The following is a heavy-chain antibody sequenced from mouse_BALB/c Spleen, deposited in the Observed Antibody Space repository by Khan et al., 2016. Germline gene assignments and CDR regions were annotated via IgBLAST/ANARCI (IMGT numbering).Heavy chain of an antibody. D-gene: IGHD2-2*01. CDR1: GYSITSDYA. CDR3: ARLYYGYDWYFDV. V-gene: IGHV3-2*02. J-gene: IGHJ1*01. Sequence: VQLKESGPGLVKPSQSLSLTCTVTGYSITSDYAWNWIRQFPGNKLEWMGYISYSGSTSYNPSLKSRIPITRDTSKNQFFLQLNSVTTGDTATYYCARLYYGYDWYFDVCGGGTTVTVSS. CDR2: ISYSGST.